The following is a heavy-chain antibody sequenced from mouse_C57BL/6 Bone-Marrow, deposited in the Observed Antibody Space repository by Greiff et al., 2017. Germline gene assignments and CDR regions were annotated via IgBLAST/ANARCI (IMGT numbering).Heavy chain of an antibody. Sequence: VQLQQSGAELVRPGASVTLSCKASGYTFTDYEMHWVKQTPVHGLEWIGAIGPETGGTAYNQKFKGKAILTADKSSSTAYMELRSLTSEDSAVYYCTRGVFDYWGQGPTLTVSS. CDR2: IGPETGGT. J-gene: IGHJ2*01. CDR3: TRGVFDY. CDR1: GYTFTDYE. V-gene: IGHV1-15*01.